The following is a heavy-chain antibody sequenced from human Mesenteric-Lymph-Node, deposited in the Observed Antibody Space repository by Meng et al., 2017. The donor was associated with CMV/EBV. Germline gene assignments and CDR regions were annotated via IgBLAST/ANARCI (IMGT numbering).Heavy chain of an antibody. D-gene: IGHD3-3*01. CDR1: GFTFSRNW. Sequence: GESLKISCAASGFTFSRNWMHWVRQAPGKGLEWVSAISGSGGSTYYADSVKGRFTISRDNAKNSLYLQMNSLRAEDTAVYYCARGLSDDFWSGYLPGFDYWVRESWSPSPQ. CDR2: ISGSGGST. V-gene: IGHV3-21*01. J-gene: IGHJ4*02. CDR3: ARGLSDDFWSGYLPGFDY.